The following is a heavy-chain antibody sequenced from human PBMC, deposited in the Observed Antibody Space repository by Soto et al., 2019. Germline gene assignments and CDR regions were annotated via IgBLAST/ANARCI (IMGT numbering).Heavy chain of an antibody. J-gene: IGHJ6*02. CDR3: ARENKDVNKSTSISSGFHGMDV. D-gene: IGHD2-2*01. CDR2: TSTSSSFI. Sequence: PGASLTLSREGSGFTFRSHSMNWVRQAPGRGLEWVASTSTSSSFIYYGDSVRGRFIISRDNDKDSLDLQMDSLRVEDTAVYYCARENKDVNKSTSISSGFHGMDVWGQGITVTVSS. V-gene: IGHV3-21*01. CDR1: GFTFRSHS.